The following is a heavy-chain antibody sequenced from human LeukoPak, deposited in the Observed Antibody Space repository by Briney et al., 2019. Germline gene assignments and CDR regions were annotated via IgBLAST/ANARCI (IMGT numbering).Heavy chain of an antibody. J-gene: IGHJ4*02. CDR1: SGSISTSNCY. V-gene: IGHV4-39*07. Sequence: PSETLSLTCTVSSGSISTSNCYWGWVRQPPGKGLEWIGEINHSGSTNYNPSLKSRVTISVDTSKNQFSLKLSSVTAADTAVYYCARTRREQLPDYWGQGTLVTVSS. CDR2: INHSGST. D-gene: IGHD6-13*01. CDR3: ARTRREQLPDY.